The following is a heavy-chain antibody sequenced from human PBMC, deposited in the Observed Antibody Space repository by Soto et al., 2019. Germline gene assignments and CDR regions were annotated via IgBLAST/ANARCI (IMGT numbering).Heavy chain of an antibody. J-gene: IGHJ6*02. Sequence: PGGALRLSCEASGFTFSGYGMRWVRQAPGKGLEGVAVISYDGSNKYYADSVKGRFTISRDNSKNTLYLQMNSLRAEDTAVYYCAKNSXRYDFWSGYYPDYGMDVWGQGTTVTVSS. CDR2: ISYDGSNK. D-gene: IGHD3-3*01. CDR3: AKNSXRYDFWSGYYPDYGMDV. CDR1: GFTFSGYG. V-gene: IGHV3-30*18.